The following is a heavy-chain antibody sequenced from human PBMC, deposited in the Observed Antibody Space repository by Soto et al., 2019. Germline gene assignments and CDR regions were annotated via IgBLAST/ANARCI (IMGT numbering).Heavy chain of an antibody. V-gene: IGHV3-30*03. CDR1: GFTFSSYG. D-gene: IGHD5-18*01. CDR3: VSDRGYGHAAVPYS. CDR2: ISYDGGLQ. J-gene: IGHJ4*02. Sequence: QAQLVESGGGVVQPGRSLRLSCAASGFTFSSYGMRWVRQAPGTGLEWVAVISYDGGLQHYADSVKGRFTISKDNSKKMVLLQMNSLRAEDTAVYYCVSDRGYGHAAVPYSWGQGTLVSVSS.